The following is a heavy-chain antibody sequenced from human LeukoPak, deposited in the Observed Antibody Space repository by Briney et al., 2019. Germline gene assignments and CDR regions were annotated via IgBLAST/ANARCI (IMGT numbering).Heavy chain of an antibody. Sequence: PGGSLRLSCAASGFTFSSYGMHWVRQAPGKGLEWVAVIWYDGSNKYYADSVKGRFTTSRDNSKNTLYLQMNSLRAEDTAVYCCARDSNLGARTSYYYGLDVWGQGTTVTVSS. CDR2: IWYDGSNK. J-gene: IGHJ6*02. D-gene: IGHD1-26*01. V-gene: IGHV3-33*01. CDR3: ARDSNLGARTSYYYGLDV. CDR1: GFTFSSYG.